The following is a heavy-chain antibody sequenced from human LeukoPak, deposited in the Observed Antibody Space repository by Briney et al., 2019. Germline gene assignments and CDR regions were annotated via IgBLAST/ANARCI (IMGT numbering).Heavy chain of an antibody. Sequence: GGSLRLSCAASGFTFSSYGMHWVRRAPGKGLEWVAVISYDGSNKYYADSVKGRFTISRDNSKNTLYLQMNSLRAEDTAVYYCAKELYDYIWGSCRYALQGTNTLFDYWGQGTLVTVSS. CDR3: AKELYDYIWGSCRYALQGTNTLFDY. D-gene: IGHD3-16*02. V-gene: IGHV3-30*18. CDR2: ISYDGSNK. J-gene: IGHJ4*02. CDR1: GFTFSSYG.